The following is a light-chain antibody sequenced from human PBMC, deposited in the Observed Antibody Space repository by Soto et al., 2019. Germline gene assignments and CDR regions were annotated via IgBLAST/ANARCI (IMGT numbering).Light chain of an antibody. J-gene: IGLJ3*02. V-gene: IGLV2-14*01. CDR1: SSDVGGYNY. Sequence: QSVLTQPASVSGSPGQSITISCTGTSSDVGGYNYVSWYQQHPGKAPKLMIYEVNNRPSGVSNRFSGSKSGNTASLTIYGLQAEDEADYYCSSYTSGSTLWVFGGGTQLTVL. CDR3: SSYTSGSTLWV. CDR2: EVN.